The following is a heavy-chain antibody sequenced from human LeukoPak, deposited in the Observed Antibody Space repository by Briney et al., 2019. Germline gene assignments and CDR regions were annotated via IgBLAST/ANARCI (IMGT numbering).Heavy chain of an antibody. CDR1: GGSISSSSYY. V-gene: IGHV4-39*07. Sequence: SETLSLTCTVSGGSISSSSYYWGWIRQPPGKGLEWIGSIYYSGSTYYNPSLKSRVTISVDTSKNQFSLKLNSVTAADTAVYYCAKEADGGKGPNLDYWGQGTLVTVSS. CDR2: IYYSGST. CDR3: AKEADGGKGPNLDY. J-gene: IGHJ4*02. D-gene: IGHD4-23*01.